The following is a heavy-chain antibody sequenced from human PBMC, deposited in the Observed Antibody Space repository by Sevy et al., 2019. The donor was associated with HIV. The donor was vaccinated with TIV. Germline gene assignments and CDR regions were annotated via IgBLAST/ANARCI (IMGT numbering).Heavy chain of an antibody. CDR2: IYTSGST. J-gene: IGHJ6*03. CDR3: ARDRVVVAATLMDFNYYYYMDV. Sequence: SETLSLTCTVSGGSISSYYWSWIRQPAGKGPEWIGRIYTSGSTNYNPSLKSRVTMSVDTSKNQFSLKLSSVTAADTAVYYCARDRVVVAATLMDFNYYYYMDVWGKGTTVTVSS. CDR1: GGSISSYY. D-gene: IGHD2-15*01. V-gene: IGHV4-4*07.